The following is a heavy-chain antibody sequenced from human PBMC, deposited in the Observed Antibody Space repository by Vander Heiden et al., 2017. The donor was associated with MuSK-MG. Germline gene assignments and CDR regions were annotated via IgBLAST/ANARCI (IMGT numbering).Heavy chain of an antibody. CDR1: GYSISSGYY. CDR2: IYHSGST. D-gene: IGHD1-20*01. V-gene: IGHV4-38-2*01. Sequence: QVQLQESGPGLVKPSETLSLTCAVSGYSISSGYYWGWIRQPPGKGLEWIGSIYHSGSTYYNPSLKSRVTISVDTSKNQFSLKLSSVTAADTAVYYCARRYQRDPVIFDYWGQGTLVTVSS. J-gene: IGHJ4*02. CDR3: ARRYQRDPVIFDY.